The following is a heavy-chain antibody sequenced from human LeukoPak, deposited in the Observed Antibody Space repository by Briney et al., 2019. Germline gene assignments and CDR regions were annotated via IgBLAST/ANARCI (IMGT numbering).Heavy chain of an antibody. J-gene: IGHJ4*02. D-gene: IGHD3-16*01. CDR3: ANFEGDGRYFDY. Sequence: PSETLSLTCAVYGGSFSGYYWSWIRQPPGKGLEWIGEINHSGSTNYNPSLKSRVTISVDTSKNQFSLKLSSVTAADTAVYYCANFEGDGRYFDYWGQGTLVTVS. CDR1: GGSFSGYY. CDR2: INHSGST. V-gene: IGHV4-34*01.